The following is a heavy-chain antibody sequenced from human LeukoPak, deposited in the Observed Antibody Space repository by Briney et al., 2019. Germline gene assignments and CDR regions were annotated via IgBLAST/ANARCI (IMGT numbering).Heavy chain of an antibody. CDR3: ARGRGPLTIYFQSPHFDY. J-gene: IGHJ4*02. CDR2: INPNSGGT. Sequence: ASVKVSCKASGYTFTGYYMHWVRQAPGQGLEWMGWINPNSGGTNYAQKFQGRVTMTRDTSISTAYTELSRLRSDDTAVYYCARGRGPLTIYFQSPHFDYWGQGTLVTVSS. D-gene: IGHD3-3*01. CDR1: GYTFTGYY. V-gene: IGHV1-2*02.